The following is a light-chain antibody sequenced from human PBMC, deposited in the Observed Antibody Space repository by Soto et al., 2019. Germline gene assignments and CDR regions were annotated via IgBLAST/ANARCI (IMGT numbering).Light chain of an antibody. J-gene: IGKJ3*01. CDR2: GAS. CDR3: QQHNSFPIP. Sequence: IQLTQSPSSLSSSVGDSVTITCRASQGISSFLAWYQQKPGKAPKLLIYGASTLQSGVPYRFSGSGSGTDFTLTIGSLQPEDFATYYCQQHNSFPIPFGPGTKVDIK. CDR1: QGISSF. V-gene: IGKV1-9*01.